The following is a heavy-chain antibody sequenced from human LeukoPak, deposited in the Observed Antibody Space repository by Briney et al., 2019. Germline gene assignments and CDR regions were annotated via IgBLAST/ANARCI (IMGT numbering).Heavy chain of an antibody. V-gene: IGHV5-51*01. CDR3: ARKYSSTFNWFGP. J-gene: IGHJ5*02. CDR1: GYSFTSYW. CDR2: IYPGDSDT. D-gene: IGHD6-13*01. Sequence: GESLKISCKGSGYSFTSYWIGWVRQMPGKGLEWMGIIYPGDSDTRYSPSSQGQVTISADKSISTAYLQWSSLKASDTAMYYCARKYSSTFNWFGPWGQGTLVTVSS.